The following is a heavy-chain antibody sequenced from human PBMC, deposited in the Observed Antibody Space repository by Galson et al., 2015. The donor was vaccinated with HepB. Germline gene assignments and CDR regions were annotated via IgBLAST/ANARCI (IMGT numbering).Heavy chain of an antibody. CDR2: IYPGDSDT. D-gene: IGHD2-2*01. CDR3: ARPSRYCSSTSCSHGVDP. J-gene: IGHJ5*02. CDR1: GYSFTSYW. Sequence: QSGAEVKKPGESLKISCKGSGYSFTSYWIGWVRQMPGKGLEWMGIIYPGDSDTRYSPSFQGQVTISADKSISTAYLQWSSLKASDTAMYYCARPSRYCSSTSCSHGVDPWGQGTLVTVSS. V-gene: IGHV5-51*01.